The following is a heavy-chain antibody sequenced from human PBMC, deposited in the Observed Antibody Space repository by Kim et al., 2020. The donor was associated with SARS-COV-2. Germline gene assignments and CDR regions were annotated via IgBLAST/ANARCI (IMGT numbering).Heavy chain of an antibody. CDR3: TTDRAEYQLAIVRYYYDGMDV. V-gene: IGHV3-15*01. CDR1: GFTFSNAW. J-gene: IGHJ6*02. Sequence: GGSLRLSCAASGFTFSNAWMSWVRQAPGKGLEWVGRIKSKTDGGTTDYAAPVKGRFTISRDDSKNTLYLQMNSLKTEDTAVYYCTTDRAEYQLAIVRYYYDGMDVWGQGTTVTVSS. CDR2: IKSKTDGGTT. D-gene: IGHD2-2*01.